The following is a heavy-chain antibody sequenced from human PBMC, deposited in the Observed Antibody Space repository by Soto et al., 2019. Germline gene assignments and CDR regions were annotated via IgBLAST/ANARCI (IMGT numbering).Heavy chain of an antibody. CDR1: GFIFRSYS. J-gene: IGHJ4*02. CDR3: ARAFSGSYPNFDY. D-gene: IGHD1-26*01. Sequence: XESLSLSCLASGFIFRSYSMHWVRQAPGKGLEWVAVITYDGANGYYADSVRGRFAISRDNSKSTLFLQMNSLRPEDTAVYYCARAFSGSYPNFDYWGQGTLVTVSS. V-gene: IGHV3-30*09. CDR2: ITYDGANG.